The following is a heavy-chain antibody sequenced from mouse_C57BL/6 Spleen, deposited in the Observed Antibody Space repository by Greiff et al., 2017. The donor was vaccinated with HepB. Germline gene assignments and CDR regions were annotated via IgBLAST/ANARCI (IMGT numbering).Heavy chain of an antibody. J-gene: IGHJ4*01. Sequence: VQLQQSGGDLVKPGGSLKLSCAASGFTFSSYGMSWVRQTPDKRLEWVATISSGGSYTYYPDSVKGRFTISRDNAKNTLYLQMSSLKSEDTAMYYCARHRGDYWGQGTSVTVSS. V-gene: IGHV5-6*01. CDR3: ARHRGDY. CDR1: GFTFSSYG. D-gene: IGHD3-3*01. CDR2: ISSGGSYT.